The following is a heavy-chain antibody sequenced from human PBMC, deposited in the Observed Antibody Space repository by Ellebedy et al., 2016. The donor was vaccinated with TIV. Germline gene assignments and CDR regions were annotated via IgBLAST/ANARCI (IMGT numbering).Heavy chain of an antibody. D-gene: IGHD3-22*01. V-gene: IGHV3-23*01. CDR1: GFTFSSYA. CDR3: AKGQTYYYDRSGYTHFDY. J-gene: IGHJ4*02. CDR2: ISGSGGST. Sequence: GESLKISCAASGFTFSSYAMSWVRQAPGKGLEWVSAISGSGGSTYYADSVKGRFTISRDNSKNTLYLQMNSLRAEDTAVYYCAKGQTYYYDRSGYTHFDYWGQGILVTVSS.